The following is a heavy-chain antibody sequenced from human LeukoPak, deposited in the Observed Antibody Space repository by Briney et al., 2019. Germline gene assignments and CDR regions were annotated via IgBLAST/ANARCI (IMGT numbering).Heavy chain of an antibody. D-gene: IGHD1-1*01. V-gene: IGHV3-66*01. CDR3: ARDGSNFYFDY. J-gene: IGHJ4*02. CDR2: IYINAGTT. Sequence: PGGSLRLSCAASGFSVTSNHMNCVRQTPGKGLEWVSIIYINAGTTHYADSVKGRFIISRDNSQNTVYLQMNDLRADDSAVYYCARDGSNFYFDYWGQGALVTVSS. CDR1: GFSVTSNH.